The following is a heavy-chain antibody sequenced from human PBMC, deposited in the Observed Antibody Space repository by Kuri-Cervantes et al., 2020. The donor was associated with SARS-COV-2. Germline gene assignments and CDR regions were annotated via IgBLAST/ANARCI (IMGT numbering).Heavy chain of an antibody. D-gene: IGHD2-21*01. CDR1: TYTFSNFY. CDR2: VKTNSGNT. Sequence: ASVKVSCKASTYTFSNFYIHWVRQAPGQGLEWMGMVKTNSGNTLYAQFFQGRVTMTRDTSTSTVYMELSSLTSEDTAIYYCYCAPKEGFDSWGQGTLVTVSS. CDR3: YCAPKEGFDS. J-gene: IGHJ4*02. V-gene: IGHV1-8*02.